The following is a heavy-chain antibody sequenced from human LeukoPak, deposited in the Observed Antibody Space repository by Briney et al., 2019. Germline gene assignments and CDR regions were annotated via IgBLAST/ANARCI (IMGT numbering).Heavy chain of an antibody. D-gene: IGHD6-19*01. CDR3: AHQQYDNGWHPFHH. V-gene: IGHV2-5*01. CDR2: YYYNNNK. CDR1: GWSLLTHEEG. J-gene: IGHJ1*01. Sequence: NASGPTLVKPAQTLTLTCSYSGWSLLTHEEGVGWIRQPPGKALAWLSLYYYNNNKFYSPSLENRVTVTKDTSKNQVVLTLTNMDPMDTATYYCAHQQYDNGWHPFHHWGQGTLVTVSS.